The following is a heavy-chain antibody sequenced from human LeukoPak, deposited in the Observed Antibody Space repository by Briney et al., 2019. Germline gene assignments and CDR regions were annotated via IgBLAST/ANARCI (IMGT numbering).Heavy chain of an antibody. CDR3: ARVPYYDFWSGSHDY. Sequence: SETLSLTCTVSGGSISSGSYYWSWIRQPAGKGLEWIGRIYTSGSTNCNPSLKSRVTISVDTSKNQFSLKLSSVTAADTAVYYCARVPYYDFWSGSHDYWGQGTLVTVSS. D-gene: IGHD3-3*01. CDR2: IYTSGST. CDR1: GGSISSGSYY. V-gene: IGHV4-61*02. J-gene: IGHJ4*02.